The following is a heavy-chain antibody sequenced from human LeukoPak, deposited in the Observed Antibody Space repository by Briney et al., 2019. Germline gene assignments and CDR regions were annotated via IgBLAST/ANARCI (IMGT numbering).Heavy chain of an antibody. CDR1: GGSISRSS. Sequence: KPSETLSLTCTVSGGSISRSSWSWIRQPPGKGLEWIAYIHNRGSTNYDPSLKSRVTISVDTSKKQFSLKLSSVTAADTAVYYCANYHDYSNFQGAYYLDYWGQGTLVTVSS. V-gene: IGHV4-4*08. CDR2: IHNRGST. CDR3: ANYHDYSNFQGAYYLDY. D-gene: IGHD4-11*01. J-gene: IGHJ4*02.